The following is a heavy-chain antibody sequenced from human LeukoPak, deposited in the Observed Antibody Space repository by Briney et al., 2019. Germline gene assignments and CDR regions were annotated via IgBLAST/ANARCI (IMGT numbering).Heavy chain of an antibody. CDR1: GFTFSSYG. CDR3: AKDDSAERYYCGMDV. D-gene: IGHD2-15*01. Sequence: LRLSCAASGFTFSSYGMHWVRQAPGKGLEWVAVISYDGSNKYYADSVKGRFTISRDNSKNTLYLQMNSLRAEDTAVYYCAKDDSAERYYCGMDVWGKGTTVTVSS. J-gene: IGHJ6*04. V-gene: IGHV3-30*18. CDR2: ISYDGSNK.